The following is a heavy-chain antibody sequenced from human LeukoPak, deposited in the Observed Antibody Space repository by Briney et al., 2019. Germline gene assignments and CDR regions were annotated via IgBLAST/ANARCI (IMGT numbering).Heavy chain of an antibody. CDR1: GFTFSSYW. D-gene: IGHD3-9*01. CDR3: ARDFWGRLVRYFDY. Sequence: GGSLRLSCAASGFTFSSYWMSWVRQAPGKRLEWVANIKQDGSEKYYVDSVKGRFTISRDNAKNSLYLQMNSLRAEDTAVYYCARDFWGRLVRYFDYWGQGTLVTVSS. CDR2: IKQDGSEK. V-gene: IGHV3-7*01. J-gene: IGHJ4*02.